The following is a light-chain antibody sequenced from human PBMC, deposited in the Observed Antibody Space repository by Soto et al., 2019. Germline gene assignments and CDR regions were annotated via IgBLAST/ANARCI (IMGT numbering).Light chain of an antibody. CDR3: SSSTYSGTIDV. V-gene: IGLV2-14*01. CDR1: SSDVGGYNY. Sequence: QSALTQPASVSGSPGQSITISCTGTSSDVGGYNYVSWYQQHPGKAPKLMIYEVSNRPSGVSNRFSGSKSGNTASLTLSGLRVEDEADYYCSSSTYSGTIDVFGGGTKLTVL. CDR2: EVS. J-gene: IGLJ2*01.